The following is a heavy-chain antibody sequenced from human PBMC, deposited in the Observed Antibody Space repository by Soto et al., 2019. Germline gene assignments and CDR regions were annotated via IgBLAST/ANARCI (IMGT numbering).Heavy chain of an antibody. CDR3: ARNYDISLPVVPGMDV. Sequence: GGSLRLSCAASGFTLSSYSMNWVRQAPGKGLEWVSSISSSSSYIYYADSVKGRFTISRDNAKNSLYLQMNSLRAEDTAVYYCARNYDISLPVVPGMDVWGQGTTVTVSS. CDR2: ISSSSSYI. J-gene: IGHJ6*02. CDR1: GFTLSSYS. V-gene: IGHV3-21*01. D-gene: IGHD3-9*01.